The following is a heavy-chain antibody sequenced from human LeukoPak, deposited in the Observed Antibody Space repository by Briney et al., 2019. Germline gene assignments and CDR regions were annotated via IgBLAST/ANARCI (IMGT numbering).Heavy chain of an antibody. D-gene: IGHD3-9*01. V-gene: IGHV1-2*02. CDR3: ARSYFDVLTNYYMWLAP. CDR1: GYTFTDYY. CDR2: INLNSGDT. J-gene: IGHJ5*02. Sequence: ASVKVSCKASGYTFTDYYIHWVRQAPGQGLEWMGWINLNSGDTYYAQNFQDRVTMTGDTSISTAYLELSSLRSDDTAVFYCARSYFDVLTNYYMWLAPWGQGTLVAVSS.